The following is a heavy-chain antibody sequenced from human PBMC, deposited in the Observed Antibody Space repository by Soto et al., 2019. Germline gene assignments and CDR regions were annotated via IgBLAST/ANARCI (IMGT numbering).Heavy chain of an antibody. Sequence: QVQLQASGPGLVKPSETLSLTCAVSGASIRSYHWSWIRQPAGKGLEWIGRMQHTGNTNYNPSRKSRVTMSVDTSKNQISLKMTSVTAADTAVYFCAKDVSSRRWFDPWGQGILVIVSS. D-gene: IGHD3-16*01. CDR2: MQHTGNT. CDR1: GASIRSYH. V-gene: IGHV4-4*07. J-gene: IGHJ5*02. CDR3: AKDVSSRRWFDP.